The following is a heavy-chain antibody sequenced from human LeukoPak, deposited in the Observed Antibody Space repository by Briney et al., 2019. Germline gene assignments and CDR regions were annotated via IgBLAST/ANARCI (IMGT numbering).Heavy chain of an antibody. CDR1: GNYW. D-gene: IGHD2-2*01. J-gene: IGHJ4*02. CDR3: VSFYETY. V-gene: IGHV3-74*01. CDR2: INGDGSWT. Sequence: GRSLRLSCAASGNYWMHWVRQAPGKGLVWVSHINGDGSWTTYADSVKGRFTISKDNAKNTVYLQMNNLRAEDTAVYYCVSFYETYWGRGTLVTVSS.